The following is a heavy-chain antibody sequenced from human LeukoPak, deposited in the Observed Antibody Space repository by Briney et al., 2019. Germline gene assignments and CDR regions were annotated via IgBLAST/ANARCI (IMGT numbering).Heavy chain of an antibody. Sequence: PGGSLRLSCATSGFTFSNFRMSWVRQVPGKGLEWVSGISNSADVTYYADSVKGRFTISRDNSKNTLYLQMNSLRAEDTAVYYCAKSYYDFWSGYYQTFDYWGQGTLVTVSS. V-gene: IGHV3-23*01. CDR1: GFTFSNFR. CDR2: ISNSADVT. D-gene: IGHD3-3*01. J-gene: IGHJ4*02. CDR3: AKSYYDFWSGYYQTFDY.